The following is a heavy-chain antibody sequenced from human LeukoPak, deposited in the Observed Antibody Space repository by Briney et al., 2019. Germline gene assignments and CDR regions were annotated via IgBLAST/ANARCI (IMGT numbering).Heavy chain of an antibody. V-gene: IGHV3-30*03. D-gene: IGHD1-26*01. J-gene: IGHJ4*02. CDR2: ISYDGSNK. CDR3: ARVEKYSGSHHAGYYFDY. Sequence: GGSLRLSCAASGFTFSSYGMHWVRQAPGKGLEWVAVISYDGSNKYYADSVKGRFTISRDNAKNSLFLQMNSLRAEDTAVYYCARVEKYSGSHHAGYYFDYWGQGTLVTVSS. CDR1: GFTFSSYG.